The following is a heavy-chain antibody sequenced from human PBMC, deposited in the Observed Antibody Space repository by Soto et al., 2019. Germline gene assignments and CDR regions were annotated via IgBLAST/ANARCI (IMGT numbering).Heavy chain of an antibody. CDR2: INPSGGST. CDR1: GYTFTSYY. D-gene: IGHD6-19*01. J-gene: IGHJ6*02. V-gene: IGHV1-46*01. CDR3: TVGDSSGWYGYYYYYGMDV. Sequence: QVQLVQSGAEVKKPGASVKVSCKASGYTFTSYYMHWVRQAPGQGLEWMGIINPSGGSTSYAQKFQGRVTMTRDTYTRTVYMELSSLRSEDAAVYYCTVGDSSGWYGYYYYYGMDVWGQGTTVTVSS.